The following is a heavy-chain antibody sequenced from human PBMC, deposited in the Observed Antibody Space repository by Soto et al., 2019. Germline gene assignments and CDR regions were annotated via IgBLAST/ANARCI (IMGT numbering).Heavy chain of an antibody. V-gene: IGHV4-39*01. Sequence: QLQLQESGPGLVKPSETLSLTCTVSGGSISSSSYYWGWIRQPPGKGLEWIGSIYYSGSTYYNPSLKSRVTISVDTSKNQCSLKLSSVTAADTAVYYCATHRGEMATKPSAFDIWGQGTMVTVSS. CDR3: ATHRGEMATKPSAFDI. J-gene: IGHJ3*02. CDR2: IYYSGST. D-gene: IGHD2-21*01. CDR1: GGSISSSSYY.